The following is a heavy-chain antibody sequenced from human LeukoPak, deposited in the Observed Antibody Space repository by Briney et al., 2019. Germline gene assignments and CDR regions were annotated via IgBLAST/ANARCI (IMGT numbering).Heavy chain of an antibody. J-gene: IGHJ4*02. Sequence: SETLSLTCTVSGGSIGSYYWSWIRQPPGKGLEWIGYIYYSGSTNYNPSLKSRVTISVDTSKNQFSLKLSSVTAADTAVYYCATNNGDSPYYFDYWGQGALVTVSS. CDR2: IYYSGST. CDR1: GGSIGSYY. V-gene: IGHV4-59*08. D-gene: IGHD2-21*01. CDR3: ATNNGDSPYYFDY.